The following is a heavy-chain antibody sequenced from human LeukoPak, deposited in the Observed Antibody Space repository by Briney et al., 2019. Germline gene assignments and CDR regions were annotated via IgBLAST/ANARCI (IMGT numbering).Heavy chain of an antibody. J-gene: IGHJ4*02. V-gene: IGHV3-33*01. CDR1: GFTFSNYG. Sequence: TGGSLRLSCAASGFTFSNYGMHWVRQVPGKGLEWVAAIWFDGIRKYYADSVKGRLTISRDNSKNTLYLQMNSLRDEDTAVYYCATDFASGWPWGQGTLVTVSS. CDR2: IWFDGIRK. D-gene: IGHD6-19*01. CDR3: ATDFASGWP.